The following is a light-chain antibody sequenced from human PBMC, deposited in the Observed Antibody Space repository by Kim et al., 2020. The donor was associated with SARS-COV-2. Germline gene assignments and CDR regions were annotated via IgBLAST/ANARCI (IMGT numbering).Light chain of an antibody. CDR2: QDS. V-gene: IGLV3-1*01. J-gene: IGLJ2*01. Sequence: VSPGQTASITCAGDKLGDKYACWYQQKPGQSPVLVIYQDSKRPSGIPERFSGSNSGNTATLTISGTQAMDEADYYCQAWDSSTQVFGGGTQLTVL. CDR1: KLGDKY. CDR3: QAWDSSTQV.